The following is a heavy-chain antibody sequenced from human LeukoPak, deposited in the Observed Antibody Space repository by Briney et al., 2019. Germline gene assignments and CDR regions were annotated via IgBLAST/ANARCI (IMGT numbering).Heavy chain of an antibody. D-gene: IGHD1-26*01. V-gene: IGHV4-61*02. CDR3: ARARYREINYAYAGGYYYMDV. Sequence: SETLSLTCTVSGGSITSGNYYWSWIRQPAGKGLEWIGRIYTTGYTTYNPSLKSRVTISVDMSKPQFYLELSSVTAADTAVYYCARARYREINYAYAGGYYYMDVWGKGTTVTVSS. CDR1: GGSITSGNYY. J-gene: IGHJ6*03. CDR2: IYTTGYT.